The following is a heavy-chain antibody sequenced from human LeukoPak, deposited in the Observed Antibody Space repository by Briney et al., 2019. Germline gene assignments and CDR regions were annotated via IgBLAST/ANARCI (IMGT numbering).Heavy chain of an antibody. V-gene: IGHV3-30-3*02. D-gene: IGHD6-19*01. CDR1: GFTFTSYA. Sequence: GRSLRLSCVASGFTFTSYAIHWVRQAPGKGLEWVAVISSDGSNKYYADSVKGRFTISRDNSKNTLYLQMSSLRAEDTAIYYCAKKGYSSGKTDAFDIWGQGTMVTVSS. CDR2: ISSDGSNK. CDR3: AKKGYSSGKTDAFDI. J-gene: IGHJ3*02.